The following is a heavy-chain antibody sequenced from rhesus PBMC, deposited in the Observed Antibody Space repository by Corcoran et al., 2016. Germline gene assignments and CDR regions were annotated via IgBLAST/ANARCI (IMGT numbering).Heavy chain of an antibody. CDR3: ARYIRSTGIYGLDS. CDR2: INGNRGRT. V-gene: IGHV4-143*01. D-gene: IGHD5-42*01. CDR1: GGSISGYYL. Sequence: QVQLQESGPGVVKPSETLSLTCAVSGGSISGYYLWSWIRQPPGKGLEWSGDINGNRGRTNYNPAPKIPVTISKDASKNQFSLKLSSVTAADTAVYYCARYIRSTGIYGLDSLGQGVVVTVSS. J-gene: IGHJ6*01.